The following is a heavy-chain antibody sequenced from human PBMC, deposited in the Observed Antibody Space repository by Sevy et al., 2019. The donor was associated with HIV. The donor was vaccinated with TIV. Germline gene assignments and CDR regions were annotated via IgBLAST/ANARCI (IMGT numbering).Heavy chain of an antibody. V-gene: IGHV4-39*01. Sequence: SETLSLTCTVSGGSISSSSYYWGWIRQPPGKGLEWIGSIYYSGSTYYNPSLKSRVTISVDTSKNQFSLKLSSVTAADTAVYYCAGHNERFGGYCSGGSCYNYGMDVWGQGTTVTVSS. CDR1: GGSISSSSYY. CDR3: AGHNERFGGYCSGGSCYNYGMDV. CDR2: IYYSGST. D-gene: IGHD2-15*01. J-gene: IGHJ6*02.